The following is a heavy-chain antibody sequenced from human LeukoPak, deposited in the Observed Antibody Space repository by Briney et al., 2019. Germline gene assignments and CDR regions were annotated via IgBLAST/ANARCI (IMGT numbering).Heavy chain of an antibody. CDR2: INHSGST. J-gene: IGHJ4*02. CDR1: GGSFSGYY. D-gene: IGHD3-22*01. Sequence: PSETLSLTCAVYGGSFSGYYWSWIRQPPGKGLEWIGEINHSGSTNYNPSLKSRVTISVDTSKNQFSLKLSSVTAADTAVYYCARERRGSGYYAFDYWGQGTLVTVSS. V-gene: IGHV4-34*01. CDR3: ARERRGSGYYAFDY.